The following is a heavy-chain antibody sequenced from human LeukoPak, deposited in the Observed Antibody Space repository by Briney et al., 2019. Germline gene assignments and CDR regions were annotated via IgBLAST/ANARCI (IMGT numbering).Heavy chain of an antibody. D-gene: IGHD6-13*01. J-gene: IGHJ4*02. CDR3: GEQLVPKI. Sequence: PGGSLRLSCAASGFTFSSYAMHWVRQAPGKGLEWVAVISYDGSNKYYADSVKGRFTISRDNSKNTLYLQMNSLRAEDTAVYYCGEQLVPKIRGQGTLVTVSS. V-gene: IGHV3-30-3*01. CDR2: ISYDGSNK. CDR1: GFTFSSYA.